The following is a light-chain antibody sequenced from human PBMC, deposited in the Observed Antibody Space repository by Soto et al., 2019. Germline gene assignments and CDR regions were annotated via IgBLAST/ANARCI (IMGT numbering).Light chain of an antibody. CDR3: SSYAGSNLV. Sequence: QSVLTQPPSASGSPGQSVTISCTGTSSEVGGYNYVSWYQQHPGKAPKVMIYEVSKRPSGVPDRFSGSKSGNTASLTVSGLQAEDEADYYCSSYAGSNLVFGGGTKLTVL. CDR2: EVS. CDR1: SSEVGGYNY. J-gene: IGLJ2*01. V-gene: IGLV2-8*01.